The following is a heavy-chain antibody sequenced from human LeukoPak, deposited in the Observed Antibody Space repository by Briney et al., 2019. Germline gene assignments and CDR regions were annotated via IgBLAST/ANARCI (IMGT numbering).Heavy chain of an antibody. D-gene: IGHD3-22*01. CDR3: AKARGLIGGAFDI. CDR1: GFIFDDYL. Sequence: GGSLRLSCAASGFIFDDYLIHWVRQRPGKGLEWVSLISWDGGVTYHADSVKGRFTISRDNSKNSLYLQMNSLRTEDTALYYCAKARGLIGGAFDIWGQGTMVTVSS. CDR2: ISWDGGVT. J-gene: IGHJ3*02. V-gene: IGHV3-43*01.